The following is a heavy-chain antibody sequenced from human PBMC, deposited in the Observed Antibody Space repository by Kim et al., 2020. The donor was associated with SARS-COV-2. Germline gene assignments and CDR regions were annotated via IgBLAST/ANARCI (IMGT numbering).Heavy chain of an antibody. V-gene: IGHV4-31*03. CDR3: ARSKSGLLWFGEFDY. CDR2: IYYSGST. J-gene: IGHJ4*02. Sequence: SETLSLTCTVSGGSISSGCYYWSWIRQHPGKGLEWIGYIYYSGSTYYNPSLKSRVTISVDTSKNQFSLKLSSVTAADTAVYYCARSKSGLLWFGEFDYWGQGTLVTV. CDR1: GGSISSGCYY. D-gene: IGHD3-10*01.